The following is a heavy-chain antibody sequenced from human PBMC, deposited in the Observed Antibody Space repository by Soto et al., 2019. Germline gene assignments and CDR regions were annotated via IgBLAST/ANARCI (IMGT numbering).Heavy chain of an antibody. CDR2: IDWDDDK. D-gene: IGHD4-17*01. Sequence: SGPTLVNPTQTLTLTCTFSGFSLSTSGMCVSWIRQPPGKALEWLALIDWDDDKYYSTSLKTRLTISKDTSKNQVVLTMTNMDPVDTATYYCARIPYDYGDYVGYFDYWGQGTLVTVSS. CDR1: GFSLSTSGMC. V-gene: IGHV2-70*01. CDR3: ARIPYDYGDYVGYFDY. J-gene: IGHJ4*02.